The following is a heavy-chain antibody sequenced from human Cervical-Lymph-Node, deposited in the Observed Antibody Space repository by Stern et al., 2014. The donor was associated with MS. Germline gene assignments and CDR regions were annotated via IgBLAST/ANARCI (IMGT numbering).Heavy chain of an antibody. CDR1: GGTFSSYA. V-gene: IGHV1-69*01. CDR2: IIPMFGTA. CDR3: ASSVGELTPEAV. J-gene: IGHJ6*02. Sequence: VQLVQSGAEVKKPGSSVRVSCKASGGTFSSYAISWVRQAPGQGLEWMGGIIPMFGTANYAQKCQGRVTITADDSTTTAYMEVSSLRSEDTAVYYCASSVGELTPEAVWGQGTSVTVFS. D-gene: IGHD3-10*01.